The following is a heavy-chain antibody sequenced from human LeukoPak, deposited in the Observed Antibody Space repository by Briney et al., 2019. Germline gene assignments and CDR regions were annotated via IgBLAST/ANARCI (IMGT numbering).Heavy chain of an antibody. D-gene: IGHD3-22*01. V-gene: IGHV3-30*18. CDR1: GFTFSSYG. CDR2: ISYDGSNK. Sequence: GGSLRLSCAASGFTFSSYGMHWVRQAPGKGLEWVAVISYDGSNKYYADSVKGRFTISRDNSKNTLYLQMNSLRAEDTAVYYCAKDHYYDSSGYYDYYYGMDVWGQGTTVTVSS. CDR3: AKDHYYDSSGYYDYYYGMDV. J-gene: IGHJ6*02.